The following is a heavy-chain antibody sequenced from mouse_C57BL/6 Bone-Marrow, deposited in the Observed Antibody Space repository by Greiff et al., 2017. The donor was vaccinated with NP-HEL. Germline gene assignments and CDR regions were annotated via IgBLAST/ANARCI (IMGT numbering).Heavy chain of an antibody. D-gene: IGHD1-1*01. CDR3: TSCITTVVRRYFDV. CDR1: GYTFTSYW. Sequence: EVQLQESGTVLARPGASVKMSCKTSGYTFTSYWMHWVKQRPGQGLEWIGAIYPGNSDTSYNQKFKGKAKLTAVTSASTAYIELSSLTNEDSAVYYCTSCITTVVRRYFDVWGTGTTVTVSS. V-gene: IGHV1-5*01. J-gene: IGHJ1*03. CDR2: IYPGNSDT.